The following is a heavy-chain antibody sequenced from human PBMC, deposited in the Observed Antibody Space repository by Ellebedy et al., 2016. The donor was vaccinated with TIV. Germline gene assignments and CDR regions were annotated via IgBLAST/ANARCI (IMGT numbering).Heavy chain of an antibody. J-gene: IGHJ5*02. V-gene: IGHV4-39*01. CDR2: ISFSEDT. CDR3: ARLSSGWYGWFDP. D-gene: IGHD6-19*01. CDR1: GGSVSTTTYY. Sequence: SETLSLXXSVSGGSVSTTTYYWVWVRQPPGKGLEWIGSISFSEDTSYNPSLESRVTLSVDTSKNQFSLMVTSMTAADTAVYYCARLSSGWYGWFDPWGQGTLVTVSS.